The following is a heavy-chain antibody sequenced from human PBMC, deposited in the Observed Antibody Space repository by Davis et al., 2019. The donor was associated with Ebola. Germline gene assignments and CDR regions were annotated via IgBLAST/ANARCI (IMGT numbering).Heavy chain of an antibody. CDR2: INPSGGST. D-gene: IGHD2-2*01. V-gene: IGHV1-46*01. CDR1: GYTFTSYY. Sequence: ASVKVSCKASGYTFTSYYMHWVRQAPGQGLEWMGIINPSGGSTSYAQKFQGRVTMTRDTSTSTVYMELSSLRSEDTAVYYCARDRSLYQGINWFDPWGQGTLVTVSS. CDR3: ARDRSLYQGINWFDP. J-gene: IGHJ5*02.